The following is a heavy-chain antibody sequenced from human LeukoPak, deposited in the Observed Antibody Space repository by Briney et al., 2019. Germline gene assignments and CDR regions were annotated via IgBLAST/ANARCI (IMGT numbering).Heavy chain of an antibody. CDR3: ARGTVAVAGPFDY. CDR1: GGTFSSYA. D-gene: IGHD6-19*01. V-gene: IGHV1-69*04. J-gene: IGHJ4*02. CDR2: SIPILGIA. Sequence: GASVKVSCKASGGTFSSYAISWVRHAPGQGLEWMGRSIPILGIANYAQKLQGRVTTTADKSTSTAYMELSSLRSEDTAVYYCARGTVAVAGPFDYWGQGTLVTVSS.